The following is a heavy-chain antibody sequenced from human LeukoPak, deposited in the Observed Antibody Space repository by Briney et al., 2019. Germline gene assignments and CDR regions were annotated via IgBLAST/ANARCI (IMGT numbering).Heavy chain of an antibody. CDR1: GGSISSGSYY. J-gene: IGHJ6*02. D-gene: IGHD3-3*01. V-gene: IGHV4-61*02. CDR2: IYTSGST. CDR3: ARETLRFLDSGLNYYGNYYYYYGMDV. Sequence: PSQTLSLTCTVSGGSISSGSYYWSWIRQPAGKGLEWIGRIYTSGSTNYNPSLKSRVTISVDTSKNQFSLKLSSVTAADTAVYYCARETLRFLDSGLNYYGNYYYYYGMDVWGQGTTVTVSS.